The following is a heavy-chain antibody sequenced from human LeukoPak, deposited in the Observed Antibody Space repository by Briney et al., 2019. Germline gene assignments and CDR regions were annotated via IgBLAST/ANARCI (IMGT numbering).Heavy chain of an antibody. D-gene: IGHD3-16*02. V-gene: IGHV3-23*01. Sequence: GGSLRLSCAASGFTFSSYAMSWVGQAPGKGLEWVAAISGSGGSTYYADSVKGRFTISRDNSKNTLYLQMNSLRAEDTAVYYCARSSTFGGVIVPYYFDYWGQGTLVTVSS. CDR3: ARSSTFGGVIVPYYFDY. CDR1: GFTFSSYA. CDR2: ISGSGGST. J-gene: IGHJ4*02.